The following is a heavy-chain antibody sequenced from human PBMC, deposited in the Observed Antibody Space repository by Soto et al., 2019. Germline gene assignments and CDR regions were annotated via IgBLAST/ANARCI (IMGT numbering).Heavy chain of an antibody. J-gene: IGHJ6*02. CDR2: ISYDGSFV. CDR3: GMDV. CDR1: GLTFSDYG. V-gene: IGHV3-30*03. Sequence: GGSLRLSCVVSGLTFSDYGFHWVRQAPGKGLDWVAAISYDGSFVYYADSVRGRFTISRDNSRNTLDLQMNTLRHEDTAVYYYGMDVWSQGTTVTVSS.